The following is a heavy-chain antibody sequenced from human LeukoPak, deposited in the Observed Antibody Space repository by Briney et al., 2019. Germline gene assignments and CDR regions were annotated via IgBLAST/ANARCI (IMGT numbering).Heavy chain of an antibody. D-gene: IGHD5-18*01. J-gene: IGHJ4*02. Sequence: PSETLSLTCAVYGGSFSDYYWSWIRQPPGKGLEWIGEINHSGNTNYNPSLKSRVTISADTSKNQFSLTLGSVSATDTAVYYCVSPRGFSYGYFDYWGQGTLVTVSS. CDR1: GGSFSDYY. V-gene: IGHV4-34*01. CDR2: INHSGNT. CDR3: VSPRGFSYGYFDY.